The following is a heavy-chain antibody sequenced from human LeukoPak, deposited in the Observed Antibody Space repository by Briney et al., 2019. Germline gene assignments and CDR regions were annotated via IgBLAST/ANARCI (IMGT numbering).Heavy chain of an antibody. V-gene: IGHV4-30-4*08. J-gene: IGHJ4*02. CDR3: ARGHYDFWSGYYTQLAGYYFDY. Sequence: PSQTLSLTCTVSGGSISSGDYYWSWIRQPPGKGLEWIGYIYYSGSTYYNPSLKSRVTISVGTSKNQFSLKLSSVTAADTAVYYCARGHYDFWSGYYTQLAGYYFDYWGQGTLVTVSS. CDR2: IYYSGST. D-gene: IGHD3-3*01. CDR1: GGSISSGDYY.